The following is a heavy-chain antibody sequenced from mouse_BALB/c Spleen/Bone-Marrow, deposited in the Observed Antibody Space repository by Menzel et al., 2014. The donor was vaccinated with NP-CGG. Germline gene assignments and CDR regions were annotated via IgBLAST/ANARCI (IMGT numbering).Heavy chain of an antibody. V-gene: IGHV1-61*01. J-gene: IGHJ3*01. CDR3: ARLEGNYGSTFAY. CDR1: GYSFTSYW. CDR2: IHPSDTET. Sequence: QVQLQQSGAELVRPGASVKLSCKASGYSFTSYWMNWVKQRPGHGPEWIGMIHPSDTETRLNQRFKDKVTLTVDKSSSTAYMQLNSPTSEDSAVYYCARLEGNYGSTFAYWGQGTLVTVSA. D-gene: IGHD1-1*01.